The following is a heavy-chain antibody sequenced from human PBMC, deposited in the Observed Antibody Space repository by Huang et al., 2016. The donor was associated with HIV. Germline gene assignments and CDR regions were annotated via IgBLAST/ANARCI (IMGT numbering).Heavy chain of an antibody. J-gene: IGHJ3*02. Sequence: VQLVVSGGGVVQHGRSLRLYCAAPGFPFNNHAMHWVRQAPGKGLYWFAVISNDGSNNDYADSVKGLFTISSDSSKSTLFLHMTSLRTEDTSVYYCARAKDTWDAYDIWGQGTMVIVSS. CDR3: ARAKDTWDAYDI. CDR2: ISNDGSNN. D-gene: IGHD5-18*01. V-gene: IGHV3-30-3*01. CDR1: GFPFNNHA.